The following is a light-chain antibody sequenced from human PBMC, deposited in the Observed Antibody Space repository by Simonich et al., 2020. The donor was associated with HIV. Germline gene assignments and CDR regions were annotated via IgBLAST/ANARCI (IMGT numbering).Light chain of an antibody. CDR2: GAA. J-gene: IGKJ1*01. Sequence: EVLMTQSPSTLSVSPGERATLSCRASQRVSSSYLAWYQQKPGQAPRPLSLGAASRATGIPDRFIGSGSGTDFTLTISRLEPEDVAVYDCQQYGSSPPMVLFGQGTKVEIK. CDR1: QRVSSSY. CDR3: QQYGSSPPMVL. V-gene: IGKV3-20*01.